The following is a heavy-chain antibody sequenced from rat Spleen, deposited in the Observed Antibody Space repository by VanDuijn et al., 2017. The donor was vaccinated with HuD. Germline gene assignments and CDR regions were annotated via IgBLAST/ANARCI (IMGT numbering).Heavy chain of an antibody. CDR2: ISYDGGRI. CDR1: GFTFTNYD. CDR3: ARLHTMDYLFDY. J-gene: IGHJ2*01. V-gene: IGHV5-29*01. Sequence: EVRLVESGGGLVQPGRSLKLSCAASGFTFTNYDMAWVRQAPTKGLEWIATISYDGGRIFYRDSLKGRFTISRDNAESTLYLQMDSLRSEATATYYCARLHTMDYLFDYWGQGVMVTVSS. D-gene: IGHD1-6*01.